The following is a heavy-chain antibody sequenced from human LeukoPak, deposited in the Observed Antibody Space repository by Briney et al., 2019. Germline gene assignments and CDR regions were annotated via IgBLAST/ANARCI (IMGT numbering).Heavy chain of an antibody. CDR1: GFTFSDYY. D-gene: IGHD1-26*01. Sequence: PGGSLRLSCAASGFTFSDYYMSWIRQAPGKGLEWVSYISSSGSTIYYADSVKGRFTISRDNAKNSLYLRMNSLRAEDTAVYYCARDLRVGATLGSDPWGQGTLVTVSS. J-gene: IGHJ5*02. CDR3: ARDLRVGATLGSDP. CDR2: ISSSGSTI. V-gene: IGHV3-11*01.